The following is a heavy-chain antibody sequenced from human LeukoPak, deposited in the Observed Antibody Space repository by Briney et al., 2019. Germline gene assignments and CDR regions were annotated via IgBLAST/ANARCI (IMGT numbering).Heavy chain of an antibody. CDR2: ISWNSGSI. Sequence: GRSPRLSCAASGFTFDDYAMHWVRQAPGKGLEWVSGISWNSGSIGYADSVKGRFTISRDNAKNSLYLQMNSLRAEDTALYYCAKDNYDILTGPNNWFDPWGQGTLVTVSS. CDR1: GFTFDDYA. V-gene: IGHV3-9*01. CDR3: AKDNYDILTGPNNWFDP. D-gene: IGHD3-9*01. J-gene: IGHJ5*02.